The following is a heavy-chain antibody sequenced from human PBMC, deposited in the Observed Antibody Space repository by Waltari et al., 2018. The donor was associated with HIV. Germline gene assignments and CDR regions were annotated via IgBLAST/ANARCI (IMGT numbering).Heavy chain of an antibody. V-gene: IGHV3-30*04. D-gene: IGHD3-16*01. CDR1: GFTLKNYT. CDR2: ISSTGGIK. CDR3: AREARGSRWGDWYFDL. Sequence: QVDLLESGGGVVQSGRSLRLSGVASGFTLKNYTFHWVRQAPGKGLEWMATISSTGGIKYYADSAKGRFTISRDNSKNTVYLQLNRLTPEDTAVYLCAREARGSRWGDWYFDLWGRGTRVTVSS. J-gene: IGHJ2*01.